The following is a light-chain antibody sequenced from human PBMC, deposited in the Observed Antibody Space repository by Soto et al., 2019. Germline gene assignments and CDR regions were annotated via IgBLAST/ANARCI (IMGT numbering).Light chain of an antibody. J-gene: IGLJ3*02. CDR1: SSDVGGYNF. CDR3: CSYAGSYTWV. V-gene: IGLV2-11*01. CDR2: EVS. Sequence: QPVLTQPRSVSGSPGQSVTISCTGTSSDVGGYNFVSWYQQHPGKAPKLMIYEVSKRPSGVPDRFSGSKSGNTASLTISGLQAEDEADYYCCSYAGSYTWVFGGGTKVTVL.